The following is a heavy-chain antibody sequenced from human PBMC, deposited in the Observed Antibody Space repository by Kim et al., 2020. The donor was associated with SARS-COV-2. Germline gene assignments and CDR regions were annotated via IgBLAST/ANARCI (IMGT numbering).Heavy chain of an antibody. V-gene: IGHV4-34*01. J-gene: IGHJ4*02. CDR2: INHSGST. Sequence: SETLSLTCAVYGGSFSGYYWSWIRQPPGKGLEWIGEINHSGSTNYNPSLKRRVTISVDTSKNQFSLKLSSVTAADTAVYYCARGLAQGPSRHYFDYWGQGTLVTVSS. CDR3: ARGLAQGPSRHYFDY. CDR1: GGSFSGYY.